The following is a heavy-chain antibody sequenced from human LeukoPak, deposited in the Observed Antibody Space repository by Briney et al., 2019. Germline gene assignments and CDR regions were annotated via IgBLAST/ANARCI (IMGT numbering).Heavy chain of an antibody. CDR1: GYTFTGYF. D-gene: IGHD3-16*01. Sequence: ASVRLSCKASGYTFTGYFIHWVRQAPGQGLEWMGWINPNSGDTNYAQKFQGRVSMTRDTSTRTAYLEVSSLRSDDTAVYYCARVWDLRERPFDYWGQGTLVTVSS. CDR3: ARVWDLRERPFDY. J-gene: IGHJ4*02. CDR2: INPNSGDT. V-gene: IGHV1-2*02.